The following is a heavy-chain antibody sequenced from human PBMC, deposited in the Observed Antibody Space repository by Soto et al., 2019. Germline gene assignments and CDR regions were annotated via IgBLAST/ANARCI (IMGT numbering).Heavy chain of an antibody. CDR3: AKDPMVRGVSVTFPPN. Sequence: GGSLRLSCAASGFTFSSYAMSWVRQAPGKGLEWVSAISGSGGSTYYADSVKGRFTISRDNSKNTLYLQMNSLRAEDTAVYYCAKDPMVRGVSVTFPPNWGQGTLVTVSS. CDR1: GFTFSSYA. D-gene: IGHD3-10*01. J-gene: IGHJ4*02. V-gene: IGHV3-23*01. CDR2: ISGSGGST.